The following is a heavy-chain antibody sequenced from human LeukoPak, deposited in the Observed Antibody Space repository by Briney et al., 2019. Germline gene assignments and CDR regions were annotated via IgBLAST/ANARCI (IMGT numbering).Heavy chain of an antibody. V-gene: IGHV4-59*01. D-gene: IGHD3-3*01. CDR3: ARDPLEGQIDI. CDR1: GGSISSYY. Sequence: SETPSLTCTVSGGSISSYYWSWIRQPPGKGLEWIGYIYYSGSTNYNPSLKSRVTISVDTSKNQFSLKLSSVTAADTAVYYCARDPLEGQIDIWGQGTMVTVSS. CDR2: IYYSGST. J-gene: IGHJ3*02.